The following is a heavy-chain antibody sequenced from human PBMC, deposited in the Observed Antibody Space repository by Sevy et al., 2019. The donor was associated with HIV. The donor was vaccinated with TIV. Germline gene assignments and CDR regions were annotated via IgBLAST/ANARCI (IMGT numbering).Heavy chain of an antibody. CDR2: ISPSGFIK. CDR3: ARDHRRGDRWLQLTYDY. J-gene: IGHJ4*02. CDR1: GFTVNSNY. V-gene: IGHV3-11*01. D-gene: IGHD5-18*01. Sequence: GGYLRLSCAASGFTVNSNYMSWIRQAPGKGLERVSYISPSGFIKHYGDSVKGRFIISRDNAKNSLFLQMNSLGPDDTAVYFCARDHRRGDRWLQLTYDYWGQGTLVTVSS.